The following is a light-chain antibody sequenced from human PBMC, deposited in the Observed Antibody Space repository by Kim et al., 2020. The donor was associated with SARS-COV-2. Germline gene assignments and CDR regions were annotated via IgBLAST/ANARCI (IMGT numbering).Light chain of an antibody. CDR1: VLAKKY. J-gene: IGLJ3*02. V-gene: IGLV3-27*01. CDR3: YSAADNNLV. CDR2: KDS. Sequence: SYELTQPSSVSVSPGQTARITCSGDVLAKKYARWFQQKPGQAPVLVIYKDSERPSGIPERFSGSSSGTTVTLTIGGAQVEDEADYYCYSAADNNLVFGGGTQLTVL.